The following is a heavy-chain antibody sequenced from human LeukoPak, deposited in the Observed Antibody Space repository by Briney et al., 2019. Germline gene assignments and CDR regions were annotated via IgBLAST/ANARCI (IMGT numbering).Heavy chain of an antibody. CDR3: AKKGDDCSSPTCYGPDY. V-gene: IGHV3-30*02. CDR1: GFTFSSYG. D-gene: IGHD2-2*01. J-gene: IGHJ4*02. CDR2: IRFDGSNK. Sequence: QSGGSLRLSCAASGFTFSSYGMHWVRQAPGKGLEWVAFIRFDGSNKYYADSVKGRFTISRDNSKNTLYLQMNSLKAEDTAVYYCAKKGDDCSSPTCYGPDYWGQGTLVTVSS.